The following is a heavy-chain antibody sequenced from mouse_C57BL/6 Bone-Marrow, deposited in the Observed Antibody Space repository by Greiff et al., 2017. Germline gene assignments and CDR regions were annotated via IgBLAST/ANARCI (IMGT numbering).Heavy chain of an antibody. J-gene: IGHJ3*01. V-gene: IGHV5S21*01. CDR3: AREGVFYCDYDEDFAY. Sequence: EVQRVESGAGLVKPGGSLKLSCAASGFTFSSYAMSWVRQTPEQRLEWVAYISSGGDDTYYADTVKGRFTITRDNARNTLYLQMSMLKSADTAVYYCAREGVFYCDYDEDFAYWGRGTLVTVSA. D-gene: IGHD2-4*01. CDR1: GFTFSSYA. CDR2: ISSGGDDT.